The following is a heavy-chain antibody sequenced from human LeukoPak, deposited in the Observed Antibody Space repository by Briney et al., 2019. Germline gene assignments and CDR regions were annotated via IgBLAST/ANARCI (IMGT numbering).Heavy chain of an antibody. CDR2: IYPRDSDT. V-gene: IGHV5-51*01. CDR1: GYSFTSYW. J-gene: IGHJ4*02. CDR3: ARHSPGWSYYYCPGDY. D-gene: IGHD3-10*01. Sequence: GASLKISCKGSGYSFTSYWIGWVRQMPGTGVEWMGIIYPRDSDTKYSPSFQGQVTISADKSISTAYLQWSRLKASDTAMYYCARHSPGWSYYYCPGDYWGQGTRVTVSS.